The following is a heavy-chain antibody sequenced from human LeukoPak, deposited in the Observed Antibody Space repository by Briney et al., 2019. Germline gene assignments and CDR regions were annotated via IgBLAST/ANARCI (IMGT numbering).Heavy chain of an antibody. V-gene: IGHV4-34*01. CDR1: GGSFSGYY. CDR2: INHSGST. D-gene: IGHD2-2*02. CDR3: ARVACSSTSCYKFIRWFDP. J-gene: IGHJ5*02. Sequence: SETLSLTCAVYGGSFSGYYRSWIRQPPGKGLEWIGEINHSGSTNYNPSLKSRVTISVDTSKNQFSLKLSSVTAADTAVYYCARVACSSTSCYKFIRWFDPWGQGTLVTVSS.